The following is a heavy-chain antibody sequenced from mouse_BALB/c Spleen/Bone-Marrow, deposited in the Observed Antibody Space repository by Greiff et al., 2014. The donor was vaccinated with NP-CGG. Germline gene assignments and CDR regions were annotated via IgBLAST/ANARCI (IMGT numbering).Heavy chain of an antibody. CDR3: ASSGNYEGGAMDY. J-gene: IGHJ4*01. Sequence: DVKLQESGAELVKPGASVKLSCTASGFNIKDTYMHWVKQRPEQGLEWIGRIDPANGNTKYVPTLQGKATITADTSSNTAYLQLSSLTSEDTAVYYCASSGNYEGGAMDYWGQGISVTVSS. D-gene: IGHD2-1*01. CDR2: IDPANGNT. CDR1: GFNIKDTY. V-gene: IGHV14-3*02.